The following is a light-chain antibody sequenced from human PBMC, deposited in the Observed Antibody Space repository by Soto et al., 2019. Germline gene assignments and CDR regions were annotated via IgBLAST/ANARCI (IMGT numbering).Light chain of an antibody. CDR3: SSYAHSKNLEVV. CDR1: SSDVGSCTY. CDR2: EVI. J-gene: IGLJ2*01. V-gene: IGLV2-8*01. Sequence: QSVLTQPPSAYGSPGQSVTISCTGTSSDVGSCTYVSWYQQHPGKAPKLMLYEVIKRPSGVPDRFSGSKSGNTASLTVSGLQAEDEADYYCSSYAHSKNLEVVFGGGTKVTVL.